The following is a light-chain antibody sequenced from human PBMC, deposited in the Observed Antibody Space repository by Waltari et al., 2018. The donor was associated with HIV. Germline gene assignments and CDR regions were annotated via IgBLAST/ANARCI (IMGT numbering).Light chain of an antibody. CDR2: EVK. CDR1: SRDIGTYTY. Sequence: QPALTQPPSASGSPGQSVTISCTGTSRDIGTYTYVSWYQQHPGRAPNLLIYEVKKRPSGVPDRFTGSKSANTASLTVSGLQVADEADYYCSSYAGNNNDVFGTGTRVTVL. CDR3: SSYAGNNNDV. V-gene: IGLV2-8*01. J-gene: IGLJ1*01.